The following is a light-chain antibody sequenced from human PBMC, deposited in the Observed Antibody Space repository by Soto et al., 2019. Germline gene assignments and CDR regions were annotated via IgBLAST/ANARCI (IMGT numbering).Light chain of an antibody. Sequence: EIVLTQSPGTLSLSPGERATLSCRASQSVSSSYLAWYQQKPGQAPRLLIYGASSRATGIPDRFSGSGSGTDFTLTISTLEPEDFAVYYCQHRINWPLTFGGGTKV. CDR1: QSVSSSY. CDR3: QHRINWPLT. CDR2: GAS. J-gene: IGKJ4*01. V-gene: IGKV3D-20*02.